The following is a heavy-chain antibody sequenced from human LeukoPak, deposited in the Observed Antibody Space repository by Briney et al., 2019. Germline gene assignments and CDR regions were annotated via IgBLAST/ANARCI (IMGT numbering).Heavy chain of an antibody. J-gene: IGHJ6*04. D-gene: IGHD3-10*01. CDR1: GYTFTSYG. CDR3: ARDIRMVRGVYHHYYGMDV. V-gene: IGHV1-18*04. CDR2: ISGYNGNT. Sequence: ASVKVSCKASGYTFTSYGISWVRQAPGQGLEWMGWISGYNGNTNYAQKLQGRVTMTTDTSTSTAYMELRSLRSDDTAVYYCARDIRMVRGVYHHYYGMDVWGKGTTVTVSS.